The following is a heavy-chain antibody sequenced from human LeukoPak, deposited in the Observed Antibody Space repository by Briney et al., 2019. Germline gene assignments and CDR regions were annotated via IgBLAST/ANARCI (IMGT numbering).Heavy chain of an antibody. CDR1: GYTFTTYY. CDR3: AREGPPLSVDSRWFDP. Sequence: GASVKVSCKASGYTFTTYYIHWVRQAPGQGLEWMGWINPNSGGTNYAQKFQGRVTMTRDTSSSTAYMELSRLRSDDTAVYYCAREGPPLSVDSRWFDPWGQGTLATVSS. CDR2: INPNSGGT. J-gene: IGHJ5*02. D-gene: IGHD4-23*01. V-gene: IGHV1-2*02.